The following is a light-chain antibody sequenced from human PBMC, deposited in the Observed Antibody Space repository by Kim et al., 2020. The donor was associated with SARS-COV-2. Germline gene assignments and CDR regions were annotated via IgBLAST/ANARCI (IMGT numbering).Light chain of an antibody. Sequence: SYELTQRPSVSESPGQTASITCPGDKLGDKYACWYQQKPGQSPVLVIYQDSKRPSGIPERFSGSNSGNTATLTISGTQAMDEADYYCQAWDSSTVVFGGGTQLTVL. CDR1: KLGDKY. J-gene: IGLJ2*01. V-gene: IGLV3-1*01. CDR2: QDS. CDR3: QAWDSSTVV.